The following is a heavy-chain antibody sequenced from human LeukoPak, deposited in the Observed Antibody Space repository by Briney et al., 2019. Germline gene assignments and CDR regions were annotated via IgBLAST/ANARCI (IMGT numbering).Heavy chain of an antibody. J-gene: IGHJ4*02. D-gene: IGHD6-6*01. V-gene: IGHV1-2*02. CDR2: INPNSGGT. CDR1: GYTFTGYY. CDR3: ATDIAARPGFDY. Sequence: ASVKVSCKASGYTFTGYYMHWVRQAPGQGLEWMGWINPNSGGTNYAQKFQGRVTMTRDTSISTAYMELSRLRSEDTAVYYCATDIAARPGFDYWGQGTLVTVSS.